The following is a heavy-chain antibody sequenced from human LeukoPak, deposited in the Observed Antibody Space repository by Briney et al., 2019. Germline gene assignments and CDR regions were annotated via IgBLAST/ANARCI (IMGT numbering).Heavy chain of an antibody. CDR2: ISGSGGST. V-gene: IGHV3-23*01. Sequence: GGSLRLSCAASGFTFSSYAMSWVRQAPGKGLEWVSAISGSGGSTYYADSVKGRFTISRDNSKNTLYLQMNSLRAEDTAVYYCAKVSVGFPPMGGDPHHDDAFDIWGQGTMVTVSS. CDR1: GFTFSSYA. J-gene: IGHJ3*02. D-gene: IGHD2-21*01. CDR3: AKVSVGFPPMGGDPHHDDAFDI.